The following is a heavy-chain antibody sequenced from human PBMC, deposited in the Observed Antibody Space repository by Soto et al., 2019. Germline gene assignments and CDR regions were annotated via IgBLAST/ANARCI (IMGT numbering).Heavy chain of an antibody. CDR2: ISLYSDGT. D-gene: IGHD2-2*01. Sequence: ASVKVSCKTSGYTFSNYGITWVRQAPGQPLEWLGWISLYSDGTNYAQKFQGRVSMTTDTSTTTAYMELRSLRPDDTAVYYCARVVPGAEAWFGPWGQGTLVTVSS. V-gene: IGHV1-18*01. J-gene: IGHJ5*02. CDR1: GYTFSNYG. CDR3: ARVVPGAEAWFGP.